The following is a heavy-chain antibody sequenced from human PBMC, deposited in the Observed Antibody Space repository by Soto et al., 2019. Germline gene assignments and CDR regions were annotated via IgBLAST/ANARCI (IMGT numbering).Heavy chain of an antibody. V-gene: IGHV3-23*01. J-gene: IGHJ4*02. Sequence: GGSLRLSCVASGFTFSAYGMSWVRQAPGKGLEWVSGISGSGRLTDYADSVKGRFTISRDNSKNTLYLQMSSLRADDTAVYYCAQDWDYDLGSYSLYFFKWWGQGTLVTVSS. CDR1: GFTFSAYG. CDR3: AQDWDYDLGSYSLYFFKW. D-gene: IGHD3-10*01. CDR2: ISGSGRLT.